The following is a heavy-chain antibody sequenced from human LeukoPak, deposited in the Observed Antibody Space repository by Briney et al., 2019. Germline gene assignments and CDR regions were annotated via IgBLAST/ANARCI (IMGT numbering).Heavy chain of an antibody. J-gene: IGHJ3*02. Sequence: SVKVSCTASGGTFSSYTISWVRQAPGQGLEWMGRIIPILGIANYAQKFQGRVTITADKSTSTAYMELSSLRSEDTAVYYCARPEGPGYDAFDIWGQGTMVTVSS. CDR2: IIPILGIA. D-gene: IGHD1-14*01. V-gene: IGHV1-69*02. CDR3: ARPEGPGYDAFDI. CDR1: GGTFSSYT.